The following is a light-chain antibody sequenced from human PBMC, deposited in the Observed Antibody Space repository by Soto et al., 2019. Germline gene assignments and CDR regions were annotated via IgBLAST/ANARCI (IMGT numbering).Light chain of an antibody. V-gene: IGKV3-20*01. CDR1: QSVSSTY. Sequence: DIVLTQSPGTLSLSPGERATLSCRASQSVSSTYLAWYQQKPGQAPRLIIYGASSRATGIPDRFSGSGSGTDFTLTISRLEPEDFAVYYCQQYGSSLFTFDPGTKVDIK. CDR3: QQYGSSLFT. CDR2: GAS. J-gene: IGKJ3*01.